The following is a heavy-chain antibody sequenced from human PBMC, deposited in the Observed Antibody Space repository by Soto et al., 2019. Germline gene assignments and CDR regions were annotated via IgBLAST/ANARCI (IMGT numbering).Heavy chain of an antibody. Sequence: SGGSLRLSCAASGFTFSSYAMSWARQAPGKGLEWVSAISGSGGSTYYADSVKGRFTISRDNSKNTLYLQMNSLRAEDTAVYYCAKRHSFTMIVVALFDYWGQGTLVTVSS. CDR2: ISGSGGST. CDR3: AKRHSFTMIVVALFDY. CDR1: GFTFSSYA. J-gene: IGHJ4*02. D-gene: IGHD3-22*01. V-gene: IGHV3-23*01.